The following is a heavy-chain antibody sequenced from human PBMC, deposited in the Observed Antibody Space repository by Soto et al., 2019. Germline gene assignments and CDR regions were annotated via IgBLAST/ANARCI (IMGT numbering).Heavy chain of an antibody. Sequence: EVQLVESGGGLVQPGGSLRLSCAASGFTFSDHYMDWVRQAPGKGLEWIGRIKNKPKSYTTQYAASVKSRFTISRDDSINSLHLQMDSLRADDTAVYYCARYIVATKYLDYWGQGTLVTVSS. J-gene: IGHJ4*02. CDR2: IKNKPKSYTT. CDR1: GFTFSDHY. D-gene: IGHD5-12*01. V-gene: IGHV3-72*01. CDR3: ARYIVATKYLDY.